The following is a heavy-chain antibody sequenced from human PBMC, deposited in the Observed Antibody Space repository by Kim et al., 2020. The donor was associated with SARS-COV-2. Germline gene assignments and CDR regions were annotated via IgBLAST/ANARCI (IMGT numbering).Heavy chain of an antibody. CDR3: TPRGSGSYPWYFDY. V-gene: IGHV3-15*01. CDR2: IKSKTDGGTT. D-gene: IGHD3-10*01. CDR1: GFTFSNAW. Sequence: GGSLRLSCAASGFTFSNAWMSWVRQAPGKGLEWVGRIKSKTDGGTTDYAAPVKGRFTISRDDSKNTLYLQMNSLKTEDTAVYYCTPRGSGSYPWYFDYWGQGTLVTVSS. J-gene: IGHJ4*02.